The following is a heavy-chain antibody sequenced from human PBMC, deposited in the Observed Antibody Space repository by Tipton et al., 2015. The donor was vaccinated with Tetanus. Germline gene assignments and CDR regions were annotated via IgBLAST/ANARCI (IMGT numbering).Heavy chain of an antibody. V-gene: IGHV1-8*01. CDR2: MKPNSGYT. J-gene: IGHJ4*02. CDR1: GYAFTSYD. Sequence: QLVQSGAEVKKPGASVKVSCKTSGYAFTSYDINWVRQATGQGLEWMGWMKPNSGYTGYAQKFRGRVTMTRNTSIDTAYMGLSNLRSEYTAVYFCATIGGADQRSDDSWGQGTLVTVSS. CDR3: ATIGGADQRSDDS. D-gene: IGHD1-26*01.